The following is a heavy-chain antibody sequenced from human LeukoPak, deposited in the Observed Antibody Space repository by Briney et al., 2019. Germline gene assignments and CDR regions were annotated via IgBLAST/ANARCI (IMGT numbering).Heavy chain of an antibody. CDR1: GYTFTSYG. CDR3: ARGAGYCSSTSCYVFDY. J-gene: IGHJ4*02. D-gene: IGHD2-2*01. Sequence: APVKVSCKASGYTFTSYGISWVRQAPGQGLEWMGWISAYNGNTNYAQKLQGRVTMTTDTSTSTAYMELRSLRSDDTAVYYCARGAGYCSSTSCYVFDYWGQGTLVTVSS. CDR2: ISAYNGNT. V-gene: IGHV1-18*04.